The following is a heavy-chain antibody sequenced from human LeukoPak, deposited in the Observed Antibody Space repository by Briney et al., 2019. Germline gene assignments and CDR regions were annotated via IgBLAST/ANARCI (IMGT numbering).Heavy chain of an antibody. Sequence: AGGSLRLSCAVSGFTVSSHAMSWVRQASGKGLEWVSLIGGAGDTFYADSVKGRFVLSRDNSRNTVYLQMNSLRAEDTATYYCVKDYCHGGFRPFPFFDSWGQGTLVTVSS. V-gene: IGHV3-23*01. CDR1: GFTVSSHA. D-gene: IGHD2-15*01. CDR2: IGGAGDT. J-gene: IGHJ5*01. CDR3: VKDYCHGGFRPFPFFDS.